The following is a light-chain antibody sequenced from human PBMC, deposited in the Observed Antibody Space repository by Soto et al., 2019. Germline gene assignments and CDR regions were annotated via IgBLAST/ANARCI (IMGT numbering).Light chain of an antibody. CDR2: TNT. V-gene: IGLV1-44*01. Sequence: QSVLTQPPSASGTPGQRVTISCSVSSSNVGGNPVNWYQHVPTTAPKLLIYTNTQRPSGVPDRFSGFKSGTSASLAIRGLQSEDEADYYCASWDDSLNGPVFGTGTKVTVL. J-gene: IGLJ1*01. CDR1: SSNVGGNP. CDR3: ASWDDSLNGPV.